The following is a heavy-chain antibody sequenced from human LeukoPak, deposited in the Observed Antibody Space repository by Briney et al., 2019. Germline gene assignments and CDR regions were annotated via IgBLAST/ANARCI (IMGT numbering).Heavy chain of an antibody. Sequence: PSETLSLTCNVSGGSISSISYYWGWIRQTPGKGLEWVGSIYHSGNTYYNPSLRSRGTISVDTSKNQFSLKLSSVTAADTAVYYCARLSADSSSSRGFDYWGQGTLVTVSS. CDR1: GGSISSISYY. CDR3: ARLSADSSSSRGFDY. V-gene: IGHV4-39*07. D-gene: IGHD2-2*01. CDR2: IYHSGNT. J-gene: IGHJ4*02.